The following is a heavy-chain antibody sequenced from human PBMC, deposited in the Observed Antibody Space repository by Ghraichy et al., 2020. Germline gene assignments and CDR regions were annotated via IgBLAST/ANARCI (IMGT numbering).Heavy chain of an antibody. CDR2: IYYSGST. CDR3: ARTLPGIAVAGYWYFDL. D-gene: IGHD6-19*01. Sequence: ESLNISCTVSGGSISSYYWSWIRQPPGKGLEWIGYIYYSGSTNYNPSLKSRVTILVDTSKNQFSLKLSSVTAADTAVYYCARTLPGIAVAGYWYFDLWGRGTLVTVSS. V-gene: IGHV4-59*01. J-gene: IGHJ2*01. CDR1: GGSISSYY.